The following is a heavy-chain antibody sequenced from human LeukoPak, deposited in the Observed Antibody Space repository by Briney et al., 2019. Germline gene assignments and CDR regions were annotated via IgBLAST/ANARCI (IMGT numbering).Heavy chain of an antibody. CDR3: ARENNWNGYFDY. CDR1: GFTFSSYG. J-gene: IGHJ4*02. CDR2: IWYDGSNK. V-gene: IGHV3-33*01. Sequence: GSLRLSCAASGFTFSSYGMHWVRQAPGKGLEWVAVIWYDGSNKYYADSVKGRFTISRDNSKNTLYLQMNSLRAEDTAVYYCARENNWNGYFDYWGQGTLVTASS. D-gene: IGHD1-20*01.